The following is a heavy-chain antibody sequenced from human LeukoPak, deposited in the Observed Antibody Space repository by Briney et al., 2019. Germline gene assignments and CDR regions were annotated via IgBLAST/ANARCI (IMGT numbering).Heavy chain of an antibody. Sequence: PGGSLRLSCAASGFTFSSHWMSWVRQAPGKGLEWVANIKQDGNEEYYVDSVKGRFTISRDNAKNSLYLQMNSLRAEDTAVYFCARGGGLDVWGQGATVTVSS. V-gene: IGHV3-7*04. CDR2: IKQDGNEE. CDR3: ARGGGLDV. CDR1: GFTFSSHW. J-gene: IGHJ6*02.